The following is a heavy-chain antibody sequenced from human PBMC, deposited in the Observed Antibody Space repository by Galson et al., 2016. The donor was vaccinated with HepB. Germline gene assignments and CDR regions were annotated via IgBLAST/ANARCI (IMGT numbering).Heavy chain of an antibody. J-gene: IGHJ6*02. CDR1: GYTFTSNG. CDR3: ARSGYCSGDACYSEGLDV. V-gene: IGHV1-18*01. Sequence: KVSCKASGYTFTSNGISWVRQAPGQGLEWMGWIKVYNDDTAYAQKFQDRVTMTTDRSATTAYMELRSLRSDDTAVYYCARSGYCSGDACYSEGLDVWGQGTTVTVSS. D-gene: IGHD2-15*01. CDR2: IKVYNDDT.